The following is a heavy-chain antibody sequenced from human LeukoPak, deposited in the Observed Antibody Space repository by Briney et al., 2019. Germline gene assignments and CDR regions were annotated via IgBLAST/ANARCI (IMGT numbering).Heavy chain of an antibody. Sequence: KPGGSLRLSCAASGFTFSDYYMSWIRQAPGKGLEWVSYISSSSSYTNYADSVKGRFTISRDNAKNSLYLQMNSLRAEDTAVYYCARDPGGYFAFDIWGQGTMVTVSS. CDR3: ARDPGGYFAFDI. CDR1: GFTFSDYY. V-gene: IGHV3-11*06. J-gene: IGHJ3*02. CDR2: ISSSSSYT. D-gene: IGHD5-12*01.